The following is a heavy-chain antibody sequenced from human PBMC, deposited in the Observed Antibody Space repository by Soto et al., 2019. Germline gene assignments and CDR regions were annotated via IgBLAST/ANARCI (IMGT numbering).Heavy chain of an antibody. CDR1: GDGVSSNSAA. D-gene: IGHD3-10*01. Sequence: SQTLSLTCAISGDGVSSNSAAWNWIRQSPSRGLEWLGRTYYRSKWYNDYAVSVKSRITINPDTSKNQFSLQLNSVTPEDTAVYYCARAPITMVRGVIIRALYGMDVWGQGTTVTVSS. CDR2: TYYRSKWYN. V-gene: IGHV6-1*01. J-gene: IGHJ6*02. CDR3: ARAPITMVRGVIIRALYGMDV.